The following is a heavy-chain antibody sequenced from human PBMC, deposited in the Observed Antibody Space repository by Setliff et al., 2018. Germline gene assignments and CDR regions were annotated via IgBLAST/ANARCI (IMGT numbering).Heavy chain of an antibody. V-gene: IGHV5-51*01. CDR3: ASSSGSSSNDAFDI. CDR2: IYPGDSDT. J-gene: IGHJ3*02. D-gene: IGHD1-26*01. CDR1: GYRFSSHW. Sequence: GESLMISCKGSGYRFSSHWIGWVRQMPGKGLEWMGIIYPGDSDTRYSPSFQGQVTISADKSISTAYLQWSSLKASDTAMYYCASSSGSSSNDAFDIWGQGTTVTVSS.